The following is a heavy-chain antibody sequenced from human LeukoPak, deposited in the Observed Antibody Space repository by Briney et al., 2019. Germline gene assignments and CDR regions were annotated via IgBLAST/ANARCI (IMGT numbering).Heavy chain of an antibody. J-gene: IGHJ4*02. CDR1: GFTFSDFS. D-gene: IGHD6-19*01. Sequence: GGSLRLSCAASGFTFSDFSMNWVRQAPGKGLEWLSYISFSGRTTNYADSVKGRFTISRDNARNSLFLQMTSLRAEDTAVYYCDKDAAVALDYWGQGTLLTVSS. CDR2: ISFSGRTT. CDR3: DKDAAVALDY. V-gene: IGHV3-48*01.